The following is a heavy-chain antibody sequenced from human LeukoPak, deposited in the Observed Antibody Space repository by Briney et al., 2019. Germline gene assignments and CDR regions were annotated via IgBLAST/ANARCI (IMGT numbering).Heavy chain of an antibody. CDR1: GGSISSYY. CDR2: IYYSGSA. Sequence: SETLSLTCTVSGGSISSYYWSWIRQTPGKGLEWIGYIYYSGSANYNPSLKSRVTISVDTSKNQFSLTLSSVTAADTAVYYCMGMVPWYFDYWGQGTLVTVSS. J-gene: IGHJ4*02. CDR3: MGMVPWYFDY. D-gene: IGHD2-8*01. V-gene: IGHV4-59*08.